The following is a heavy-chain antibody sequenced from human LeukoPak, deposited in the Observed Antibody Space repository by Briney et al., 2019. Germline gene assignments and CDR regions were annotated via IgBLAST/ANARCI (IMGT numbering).Heavy chain of an antibody. CDR1: GFTFSSYA. CDR3: AREGRVGSGGGYYYMDV. J-gene: IGHJ6*03. D-gene: IGHD6-19*01. Sequence: SGGSLRLSCAASGFTFSSYAMHWVRQAPGKGLEWVAVISYDGSNKYYADSVKGRFTISRDNSKNTLYLQMNSLRAEDTAVYYCAREGRVGSGGGYYYMDVWGKGTTVTVSS. CDR2: ISYDGSNK. V-gene: IGHV3-30*04.